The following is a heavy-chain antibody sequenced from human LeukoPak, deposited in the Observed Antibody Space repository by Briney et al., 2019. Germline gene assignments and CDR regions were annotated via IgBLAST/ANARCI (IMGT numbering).Heavy chain of an antibody. CDR2: VNPNSGDT. V-gene: IGHV1-2*02. J-gene: IGHJ4*02. D-gene: IGHD3-10*01. Sequence: ASVNVSCKASGYTFSAFHIHWVRLAPGQGPEWMGWVNPNSGDTNYAQRFRGRVTMTRDTSINTAYMELSSLRSDDTAVYYCARSNYYGSLSEYWGQGTLVTVSS. CDR1: GYTFSAFH. CDR3: ARSNYYGSLSEY.